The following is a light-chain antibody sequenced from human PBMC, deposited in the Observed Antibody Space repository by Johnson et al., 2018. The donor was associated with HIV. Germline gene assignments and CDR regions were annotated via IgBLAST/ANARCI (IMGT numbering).Light chain of an antibody. J-gene: IGLJ1*01. CDR1: SSNIGKNY. CDR3: GTWDSSLSAGRV. CDR2: ENK. V-gene: IGLV1-51*02. Sequence: QSVLTQPPSVSAAPGQMVSISCSGSSSNIGKNYVSWYQQFPGTAPKLLIHENKKRPSGIPDRFSGSKSGTSATLGITGLPTGDEADYYCGTWDSSLSAGRVFGTGTKVTVL.